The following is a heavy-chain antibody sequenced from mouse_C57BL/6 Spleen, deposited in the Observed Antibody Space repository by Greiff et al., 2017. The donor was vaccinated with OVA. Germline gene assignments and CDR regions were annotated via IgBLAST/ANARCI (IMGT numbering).Heavy chain of an antibody. CDR2: IYPGDGDT. CDR3: ARRDPVGYFDY. D-gene: IGHD3-3*01. Sequence: VKLVESGAELVKPGASVKISCKASGYAFSSYWMNWVKQRPGKGLEWIGQIYPGDGDTNYNGKFKGKATLTADKSSSTAYMQLSSLTSEDSAVYFCARRDPVGYFDYWGQGTTLTVSS. CDR1: GYAFSSYW. J-gene: IGHJ2*01. V-gene: IGHV1-80*01.